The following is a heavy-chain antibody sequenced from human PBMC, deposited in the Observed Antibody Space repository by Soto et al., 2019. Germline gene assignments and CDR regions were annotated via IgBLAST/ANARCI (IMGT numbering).Heavy chain of an antibody. CDR1: GFAFRDYG. Sequence: GGSLRLSCAGSGFAFRDYGMHWVRQAPGKGLEWVAYVSYDGKNRHYADSMGDRATIPRDNSKDTQTLQVDSLRDDDTAVYYCAKDRNHDSGERFFDLWGRGTLVTVSS. D-gene: IGHD3-10*01. CDR3: AKDRNHDSGERFFDL. CDR2: VSYDGKNR. J-gene: IGHJ2*01. V-gene: IGHV3-30*18.